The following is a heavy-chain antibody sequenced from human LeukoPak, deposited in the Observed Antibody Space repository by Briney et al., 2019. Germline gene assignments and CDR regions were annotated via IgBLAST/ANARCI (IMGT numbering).Heavy chain of an antibody. V-gene: IGHV3-30*18. Sequence: GGSLRLSCAASGFTFSSYGMHWVRQAPGKGLEWVAVISYDGGNKYYADSVKGRFTISRDNSKNTLYLQMNSLRAEDTAVYYCAKDREFLDYDILTGTPEDWGQGTLVTVSS. D-gene: IGHD3-9*01. CDR2: ISYDGGNK. J-gene: IGHJ4*02. CDR3: AKDREFLDYDILTGTPED. CDR1: GFTFSSYG.